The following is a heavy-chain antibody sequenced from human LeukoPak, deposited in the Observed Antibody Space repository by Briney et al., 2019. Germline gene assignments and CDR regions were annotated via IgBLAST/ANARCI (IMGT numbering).Heavy chain of an antibody. CDR1: GFTFSSYA. J-gene: IGHJ6*02. V-gene: IGHV3-23*01. Sequence: PGGSLRLSCAASGFTFSSYAMSWVRQAPGKGLEWVSAVSGSGGSTYYADSVKGRFTISRDNSKNTLYLQMNSLRAEDTAVYYCANGDIAAAGNYYYGMDVWGQGTTVTVSS. CDR3: ANGDIAAAGNYYYGMDV. CDR2: VSGSGGST. D-gene: IGHD6-13*01.